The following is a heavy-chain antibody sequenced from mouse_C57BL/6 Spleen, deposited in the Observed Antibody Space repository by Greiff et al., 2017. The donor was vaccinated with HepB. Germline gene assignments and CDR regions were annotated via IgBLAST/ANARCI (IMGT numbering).Heavy chain of an antibody. CDR3: ARDSYDGTTGAMDY. J-gene: IGHJ4*01. D-gene: IGHD2-3*01. Sequence: LVESGGGLVKPGGSLKLSCAASGFTFSSYAMSWVRQTPEKRLEWVATISDGGSYTYYPDNVKGRFTISRDNAKNNLYLQMSHLKSEDTAMYYCARDSYDGTTGAMDYWGQGTSVTVSS. V-gene: IGHV5-4*01. CDR2: ISDGGSYT. CDR1: GFTFSSYA.